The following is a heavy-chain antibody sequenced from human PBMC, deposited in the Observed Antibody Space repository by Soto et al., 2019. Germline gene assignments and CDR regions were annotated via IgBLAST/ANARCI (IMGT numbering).Heavy chain of an antibody. Sequence: QVQLQESGPGLVKPSETLSLTCTVYGCSISSYYWSWIRQPPGKGLEWIGYIYYSGSTNYNPSLKSRVTISVDTSKNQFSLKLSSVTAADTAVYYCARIAAAGTVGWFDPWGQGTLVTVSS. V-gene: IGHV4-59*01. CDR1: GCSISSYY. CDR2: IYYSGST. J-gene: IGHJ5*02. CDR3: ARIAAAGTVGWFDP. D-gene: IGHD6-13*01.